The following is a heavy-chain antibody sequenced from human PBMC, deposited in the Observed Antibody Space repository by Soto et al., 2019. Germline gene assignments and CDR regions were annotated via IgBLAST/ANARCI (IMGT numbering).Heavy chain of an antibody. Sequence: QVQLVQSGAEVKKHGASVKVSCKASGYTFTSDDINWVRQATGQGLEWMGWLNPYSGDTGYAQKFLGRVTLTRDTSIGTAYMELSSLRPGDTAVYYCARGVAAAGTDWFDPWGQGTLVTVSS. D-gene: IGHD6-13*01. J-gene: IGHJ5*02. CDR1: GYTFTSDD. CDR2: LNPYSGDT. CDR3: ARGVAAAGTDWFDP. V-gene: IGHV1-8*01.